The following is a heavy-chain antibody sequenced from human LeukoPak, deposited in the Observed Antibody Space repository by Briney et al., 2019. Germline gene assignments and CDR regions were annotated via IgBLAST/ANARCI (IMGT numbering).Heavy chain of an antibody. CDR1: GFTFSSYA. V-gene: IGHV3-30-3*01. Sequence: GRSLRLSCAASGFTFSSYAMHWVRQAPGKGLEWVAVISYDGSNKYYADSVKGRFTISRDNSKNTLYLQMNSLRAENTAVYCCARNNVLGGSFVYYFDYWGQEPLVTVSP. CDR2: ISYDGSNK. CDR3: ARNNVLGGSFVYYFDY. J-gene: IGHJ4*02. D-gene: IGHD3-16*01.